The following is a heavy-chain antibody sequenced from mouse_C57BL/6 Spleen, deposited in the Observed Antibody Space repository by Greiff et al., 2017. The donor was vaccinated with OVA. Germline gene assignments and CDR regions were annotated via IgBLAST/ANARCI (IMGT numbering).Heavy chain of an antibody. CDR1: GYAFSSYW. J-gene: IGHJ1*03. CDR2: IYPGDGDT. V-gene: IGHV1-80*01. CDR3: EGYYYGSDWYFDV. Sequence: QVQLKQSGAELVKPGASVKISCKASGYAFSSYWMNWVKQRPGKGLEWIGQIYPGDGDTNYNGKFKGKATLTAAKSSSTSYMQLSSLTSEDSAVYFGEGYYYGSDWYFDVWGTGTTVTVSS. D-gene: IGHD1-1*01.